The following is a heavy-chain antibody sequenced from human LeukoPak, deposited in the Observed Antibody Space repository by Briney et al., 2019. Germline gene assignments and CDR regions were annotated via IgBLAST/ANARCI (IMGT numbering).Heavy chain of an antibody. Sequence: SQTLSLTCTVSGGSISSGSYYWSWIRQPAGKGLEWIGRIYSSGSTNYNPSLKSRVTISVDTSKNQFSLKLSSVTAADTAVYYCAREFMVRGVILGFDYWGQGTLVTVSS. V-gene: IGHV4-61*02. CDR1: GGSISSGSYY. D-gene: IGHD3-10*01. CDR3: AREFMVRGVILGFDY. J-gene: IGHJ4*02. CDR2: IYSSGST.